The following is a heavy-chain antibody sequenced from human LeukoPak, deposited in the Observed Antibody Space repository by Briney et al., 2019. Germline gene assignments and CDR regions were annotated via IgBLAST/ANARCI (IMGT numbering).Heavy chain of an antibody. V-gene: IGHV3-30*18. CDR1: GFTFSSYG. J-gene: IGHJ4*02. CDR3: AKDSDWGCGN. D-gene: IGHD7-27*01. Sequence: GGSLRLSCAVSGFTFSSYGMHWVRQAPGKGLEWVAVISYDGSNKYYADSVKGRFTISRDNSKNTLYLQMNSLRAEDTAVYYCAKDSDWGCGNWGQGTLVTVSS. CDR2: ISYDGSNK.